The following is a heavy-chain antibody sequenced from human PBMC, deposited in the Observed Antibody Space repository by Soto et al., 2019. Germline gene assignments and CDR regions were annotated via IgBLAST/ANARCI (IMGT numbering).Heavy chain of an antibody. CDR2: ISSSSSTI. D-gene: IGHD2-21*02. CDR3: ARVKVVTATDF. Sequence: GGSLRLYCAASGFTFSSCSMNWVRQAPGKGLEWVSYISSSSSTIYYADSVKGRLTISRDNAKNSLYLQMHSLRDGDTAVYYCARVKVVTATDFWGQGTLVIVSS. J-gene: IGHJ4*02. CDR1: GFTFSSCS. V-gene: IGHV3-48*02.